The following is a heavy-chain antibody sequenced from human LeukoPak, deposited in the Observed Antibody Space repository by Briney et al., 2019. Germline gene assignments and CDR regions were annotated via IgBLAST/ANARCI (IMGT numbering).Heavy chain of an antibody. CDR3: ARAKRNGFDI. Sequence: GGSLRLSCAASGFTFDDYAMHWVRQAPGKGLEWVSYISSSGSTIYYADSVKGRFTISRDNAKNSLFLQMNSLRAEDTAVYYCARAKRNGFDIWGQGTMVTVSS. CDR2: ISSSGSTI. J-gene: IGHJ3*02. CDR1: GFTFDDYA. V-gene: IGHV3-48*01.